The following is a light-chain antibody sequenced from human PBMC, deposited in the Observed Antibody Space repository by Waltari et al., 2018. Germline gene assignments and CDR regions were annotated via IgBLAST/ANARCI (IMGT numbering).Light chain of an antibody. CDR1: SSDVGSYNL. V-gene: IGLV2-23*02. J-gene: IGLJ1*01. CDR2: EVS. Sequence: QSALTQPASVSGPPGQSITVSCTGTSSDVGSYNLVSWYQHHPPKAPKLMIYEVSKRPSGVSNLVSGSKSGNTASLTISGLQPGDEADYYCCSYAGANTYVFGSGTKVTVL. CDR3: CSYAGANTYV.